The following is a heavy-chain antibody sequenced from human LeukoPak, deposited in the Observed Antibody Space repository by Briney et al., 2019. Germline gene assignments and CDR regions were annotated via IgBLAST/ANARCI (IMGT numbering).Heavy chain of an antibody. J-gene: IGHJ4*02. V-gene: IGHV1-18*01. CDR2: ISTYNGDT. D-gene: IGHD3-9*01. CDR1: GFTFSNYG. Sequence: ASVKVSCKGSGFTFSNYGISWVRQAPGQGVEWMGWISTYNGDTDYAQKLQGRVTMTADTSTSTAYMELRSLRSDDTAVYYCARDPGQYYDILTGYYTPYYFDYWGQGTLVTVSS. CDR3: ARDPGQYYDILTGYYTPYYFDY.